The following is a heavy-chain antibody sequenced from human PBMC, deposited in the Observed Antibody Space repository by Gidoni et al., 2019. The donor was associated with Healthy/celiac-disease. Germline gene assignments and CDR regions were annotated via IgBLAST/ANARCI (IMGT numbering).Heavy chain of an antibody. V-gene: IGHV4-59*01. J-gene: IGHJ6*03. Sequence: QVQLQESGPGLVKPSETLSLTCTVSGGSISSYHWSWIRQPPGKGLEWIGYIYYSGSTNYTPSLKSRVTISVDTSKNQFSLKLSSVTAADTAVYYCARDQGEYQQDYYYYMDVWGKGTTVTVSS. CDR1: GGSISSYH. D-gene: IGHD2-2*01. CDR2: IYYSGST. CDR3: ARDQGEYQQDYYYYMDV.